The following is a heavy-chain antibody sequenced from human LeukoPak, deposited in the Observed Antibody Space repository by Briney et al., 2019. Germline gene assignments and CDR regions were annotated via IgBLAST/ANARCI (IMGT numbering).Heavy chain of an antibody. CDR1: GVTLSSYG. D-gene: IGHD3-10*01. J-gene: IGHJ4*02. Sequence: PGRAPRHPRAAPGVTLSSYGLHRVRPGPGKGAEWVGGISYDGSNKYYADSVKGRFTISRDNSKNTLYMKMNSLRAEDTAVYYCAKGYYGVRGIIGDYFDYWGQGTLVTVSS. V-gene: IGHV3-30*18. CDR3: AKGYYGVRGIIGDYFDY. CDR2: ISYDGSNK.